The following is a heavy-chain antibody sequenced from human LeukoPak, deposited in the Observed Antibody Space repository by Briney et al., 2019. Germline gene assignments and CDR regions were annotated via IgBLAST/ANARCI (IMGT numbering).Heavy chain of an antibody. V-gene: IGHV3-21*01. Sequence: GGSLRLSCAASGFTFSSYSMNWVRQAPGKGLEWVSSISSSISYIYYADSVKGRFTISRDNAKNSLYLQMNSLRAEDTAVYYCARGHSSSSEYYFDYWGQGTLVTVSS. CDR2: ISSSISYI. D-gene: IGHD6-6*01. CDR3: ARGHSSSSEYYFDY. J-gene: IGHJ4*02. CDR1: GFTFSSYS.